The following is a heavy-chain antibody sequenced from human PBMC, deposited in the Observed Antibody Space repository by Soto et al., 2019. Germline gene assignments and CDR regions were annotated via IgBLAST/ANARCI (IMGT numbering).Heavy chain of an antibody. J-gene: IGHJ6*01. D-gene: IGHD2-2*01. V-gene: IGHV4-39*01. CDR1: SAPVSSSTYT. Sequence: PSEPLSLTSTVSSAPVSSSTYTRCSVLQPPGKGLERIGSIYYSGSTYYNPSLNSRITVSVATSNNQVSLKLTSVTAADTAVHDFARLHVYCISSRYYGYYARNVWG. CDR3: ARLHVYCISSRYYGYYARNV. CDR2: IYYSGST.